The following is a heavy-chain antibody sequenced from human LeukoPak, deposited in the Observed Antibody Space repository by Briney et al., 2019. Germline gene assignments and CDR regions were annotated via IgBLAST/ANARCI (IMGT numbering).Heavy chain of an antibody. V-gene: IGHV3-7*01. J-gene: IGHJ4*02. CDR3: ARVGGRYSPLGY. CDR1: GFTFSSYW. CDR2: LKQDGREK. D-gene: IGHD3-16*02. Sequence: GGSLRLSCAAAGFTFSSYWMSWVRQAPGKGLEWLANLKQDGREKYYVDSVKGRFTIPRANAKTSLFLQMTSLRAEDTAVYYCARVGGRYSPLGYWGQGTLVTVSS.